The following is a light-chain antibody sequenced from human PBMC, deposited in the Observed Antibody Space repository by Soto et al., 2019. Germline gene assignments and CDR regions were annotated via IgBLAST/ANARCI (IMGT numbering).Light chain of an antibody. CDR2: AVN. J-gene: IGLJ1*01. CDR1: SSDVGGYQY. CDR3: SSYAGSNNYV. V-gene: IGLV2-8*01. Sequence: QSVLTQPRSASGSPGQSVTISCTGTSSDVGGYQYVSWYQQYPGKAPKLMIYAVNKRPSGVPDRFSGSRSGNTASLTVSGLQAEDEADYYCSSYAGSNNYVFGTGTKVTVL.